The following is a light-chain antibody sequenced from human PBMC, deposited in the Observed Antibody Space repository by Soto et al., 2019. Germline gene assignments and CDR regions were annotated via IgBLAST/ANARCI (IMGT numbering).Light chain of an antibody. CDR2: LAS. CDR3: QQYYSAPLA. Sequence: DIVMTQSPDSLAVSLGERATINCKSSQSVLYSSNNKNYLAWYQQKPGQPPKLLIYLASTRESGVPDRCSGSGSGTDFTLTISSLQAEDVAVYYCQQYYSAPLAFGQGTKVEIK. V-gene: IGKV4-1*01. CDR1: QSVLYSSNNKNY. J-gene: IGKJ1*01.